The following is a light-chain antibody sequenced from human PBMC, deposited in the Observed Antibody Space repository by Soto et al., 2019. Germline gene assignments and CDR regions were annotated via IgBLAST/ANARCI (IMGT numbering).Light chain of an antibody. CDR3: QQSYSTPQT. V-gene: IGKV1-39*01. CDR1: QSISSY. J-gene: IGKJ1*01. CDR2: AAS. Sequence: DIQMTQSPSSLSASVGDRVTITCRASQSISSYLNWYKQKPGKAPKILIYAASSLQSGVPSRFSGSGSGTDFTLTISSLQPEDFETYYCQQSYSTPQTFGQGTKVDIK.